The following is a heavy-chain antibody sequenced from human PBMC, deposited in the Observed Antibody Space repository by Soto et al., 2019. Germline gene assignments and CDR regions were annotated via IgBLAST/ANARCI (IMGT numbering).Heavy chain of an antibody. J-gene: IGHJ4*02. CDR3: ARATYYYDRSGYLSYFDY. D-gene: IGHD3-22*01. Sequence: PSETLSLTCTVSGGSISTYYWTWIRQPPGKGLEWIGHIYYTGSTNYNPSLKSRVTVSVDTSKNQFSLKLSSVTAADTAVYYCARATYYYDRSGYLSYFDYWGQGTLVTVSS. V-gene: IGHV4-59*01. CDR2: IYYTGST. CDR1: GGSISTYY.